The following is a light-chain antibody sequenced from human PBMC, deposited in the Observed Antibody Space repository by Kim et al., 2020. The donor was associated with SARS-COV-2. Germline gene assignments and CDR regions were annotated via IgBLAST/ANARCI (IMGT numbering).Light chain of an antibody. CDR2: DVT. J-gene: IGLJ3*02. Sequence: QSALTQPASVSGSPGQSITISCTGTTSDVGGYNYVSLYQQRPGKPPKVMIYDVTKRPSGVSNRFSGSKSGNTASLTISGLQAEDEADYYCSSYRDTTTLVFGGGTQLTVL. CDR3: SSYRDTTTLV. CDR1: TSDVGGYNY. V-gene: IGLV2-14*03.